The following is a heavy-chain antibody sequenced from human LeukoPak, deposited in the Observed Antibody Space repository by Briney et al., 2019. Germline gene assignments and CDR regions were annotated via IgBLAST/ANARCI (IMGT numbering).Heavy chain of an antibody. Sequence: GASVKVSCKASGYTFTGYYMHWVRQAPGQGLEWMGWINPNSGGTNYAQKFQGRVTMTRDTSTSTVYMELSSLRSEDTAVYYCARDRYSSGWYSYYYYYMDVWGKGTTVTVSS. V-gene: IGHV1-2*02. CDR1: GYTFTGYY. CDR3: ARDRYSSGWYSYYYYYMDV. J-gene: IGHJ6*03. D-gene: IGHD6-19*01. CDR2: INPNSGGT.